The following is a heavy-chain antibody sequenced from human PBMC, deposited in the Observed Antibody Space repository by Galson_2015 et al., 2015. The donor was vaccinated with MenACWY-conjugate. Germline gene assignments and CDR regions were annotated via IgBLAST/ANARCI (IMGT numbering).Heavy chain of an antibody. CDR1: GGTFSSYA. V-gene: IGHV1-69*13. D-gene: IGHD4-17*01. CDR2: IIPIFGTA. J-gene: IGHJ6*03. Sequence: SVKVSCKASGGTFSSYAISWVRQAPGQGLEWMGGIIPIFGTANYAQKFQGRVTITADESTSTAYMELSSLRSEDTAVYYCARAATVTTYAGYYYYMDVWGKGTTVTVSS. CDR3: ARAATVTTYAGYYYYMDV.